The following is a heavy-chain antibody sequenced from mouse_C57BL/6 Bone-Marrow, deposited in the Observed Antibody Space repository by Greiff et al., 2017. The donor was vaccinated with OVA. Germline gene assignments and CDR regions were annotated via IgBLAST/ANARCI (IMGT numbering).Heavy chain of an antibody. Sequence: QVQLQQPGAELVMPGASVKLSCKASGYTFTSYWMHWVKQRPGQGLEWIGEIDPSDSYTNYNQKFQGKSTLTVDKSSSTAYMQLSSLTSEDSAVYDCARNYDYDANYFDYWGQGTTLTVSS. CDR2: IDPSDSYT. V-gene: IGHV1-69*01. CDR3: ARNYDYDANYFDY. J-gene: IGHJ2*01. CDR1: GYTFTSYW. D-gene: IGHD2-4*01.